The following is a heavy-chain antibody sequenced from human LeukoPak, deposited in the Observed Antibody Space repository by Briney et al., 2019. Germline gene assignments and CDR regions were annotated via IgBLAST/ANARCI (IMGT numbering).Heavy chain of an antibody. CDR1: GVSISSSSYY. Sequence: SETLSLTCTVSGVSISSSSYYWGWIRQPPGKGLEWIGSIYYSGSTYYNPSLKSRVTISVDTSKNQFSLKLSSVTAADTAVYYCARHVAQGYYYYYGMDVWGQGTTVTVSS. V-gene: IGHV4-39*01. D-gene: IGHD2-15*01. CDR2: IYYSGST. CDR3: ARHVAQGYYYYYGMDV. J-gene: IGHJ6*02.